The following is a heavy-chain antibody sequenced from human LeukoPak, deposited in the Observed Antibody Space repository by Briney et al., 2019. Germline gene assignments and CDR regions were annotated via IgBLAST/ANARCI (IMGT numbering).Heavy chain of an antibody. Sequence: GGSLRLSCAVSEFTFSNYGMHWVRQAPGKGLEWVAFISYDGSNEYYADSVKGRFTISRDNSKNTLYLQMNSLRAEATAVYYCAKDLNYGGNPPFGYWGQGTPVTVSS. J-gene: IGHJ4*02. V-gene: IGHV3-30*18. D-gene: IGHD4-23*01. CDR2: ISYDGSNE. CDR1: EFTFSNYG. CDR3: AKDLNYGGNPPFGY.